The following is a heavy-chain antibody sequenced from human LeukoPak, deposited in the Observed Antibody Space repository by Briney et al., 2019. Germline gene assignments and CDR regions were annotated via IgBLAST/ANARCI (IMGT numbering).Heavy chain of an antibody. Sequence: GGSLRLSCAASGFTFNNYAMNWVRQAPGKGLEWVSVISGSGGTTYYADSVKGRFTVSRDSPKNTLYLQMNSLRAEDTAVYYCAKVSGGGLYYDGMDVWGQGTTVTVSS. CDR2: ISGSGGTT. V-gene: IGHV3-23*01. CDR1: GFTFNNYA. J-gene: IGHJ6*02. CDR3: AKVSGGGLYYDGMDV. D-gene: IGHD1-14*01.